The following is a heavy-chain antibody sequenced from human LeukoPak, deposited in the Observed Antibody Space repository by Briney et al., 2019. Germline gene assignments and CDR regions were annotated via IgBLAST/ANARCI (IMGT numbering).Heavy chain of an antibody. Sequence: SETLSLTCTVSGGSISSYYWSWIRQPPGKGLEWIGYIYYSGSTNYNPSLKSRVTISVDTSKNQFSLKLSSVTAADTAVYYCARGHPVLRYFGYWGQGTLVTVSS. CDR1: GGSISSYY. J-gene: IGHJ4*02. D-gene: IGHD3-9*01. V-gene: IGHV4-59*01. CDR2: IYYSGST. CDR3: ARGHPVLRYFGY.